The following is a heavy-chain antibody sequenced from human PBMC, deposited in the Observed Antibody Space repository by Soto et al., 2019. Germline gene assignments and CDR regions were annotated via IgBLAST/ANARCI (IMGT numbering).Heavy chain of an antibody. J-gene: IGHJ4*02. D-gene: IGHD3-22*01. V-gene: IGHV3-21*01. CDR3: ARATVTSAYYTDF. CDR1: GFTFSSYN. Sequence: EVQLVESGGGLVKPGGSLRLSCAASGFTFSSYNMKWVRQAPGKGLEWVSSISIGGSYIYYADSVKGRFTISRDNTKNSLSLQINSLTAEDTAVYYCARATVTSAYYTDFWGQGTLVTVSS. CDR2: ISIGGSYI.